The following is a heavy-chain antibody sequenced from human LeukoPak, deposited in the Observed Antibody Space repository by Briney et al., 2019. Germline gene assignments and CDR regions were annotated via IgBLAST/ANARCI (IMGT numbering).Heavy chain of an antibody. J-gene: IGHJ4*02. CDR3: ATVYVAERVFDY. CDR1: GYTLTELS. Sequence: ASVKVSCKVSGYTLTELSMHWVRQAPGKGLEWMGDFDPEDGETIYAQKFQGRVTMTEDTSTDTAYMELSSLRSEDTAVYYCATVYVAERVFDYWGQGTLVTVSS. D-gene: IGHD1-1*01. V-gene: IGHV1-24*01. CDR2: FDPEDGET.